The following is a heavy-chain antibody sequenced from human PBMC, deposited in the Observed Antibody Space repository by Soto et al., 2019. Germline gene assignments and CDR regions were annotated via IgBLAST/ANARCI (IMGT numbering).Heavy chain of an antibody. Sequence: PSETLSLTCTVSGGSISSSSYYWGWIRQPPGKGLEWIGSIYYSGSTYYNPSLKSRVTISVDTSKNQFSLKLSSVTAADTAVYYWARHPQGRTGGMDVWGQGTTVTAS. CDR2: IYYSGST. CDR1: GGSISSSSYY. CDR3: ARHPQGRTGGMDV. D-gene: IGHD3-10*01. J-gene: IGHJ6*02. V-gene: IGHV4-39*01.